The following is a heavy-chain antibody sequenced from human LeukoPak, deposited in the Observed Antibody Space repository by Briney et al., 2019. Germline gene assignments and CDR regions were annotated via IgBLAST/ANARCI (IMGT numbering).Heavy chain of an antibody. J-gene: IGHJ5*02. CDR1: GFTVSSNY. D-gene: IGHD3-10*02. CDR2: IYYSGST. V-gene: IGHV4-59*05. Sequence: PGGSLRLSCAASGFTVSSNYMSWVRQAPGKGLEWIGSIYYSGSTYYNPSLKSRVTISVDTSKNQFSLKLSSVTAADTAVYYCASHSSYVSPFRSWGRGPLVTVSP. CDR3: ASHSSYVSPFRS.